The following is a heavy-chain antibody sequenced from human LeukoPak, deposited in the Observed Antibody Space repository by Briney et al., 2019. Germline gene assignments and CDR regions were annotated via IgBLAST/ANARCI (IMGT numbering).Heavy chain of an antibody. Sequence: ASVKVSCKASGLSLTHDGISWVRQAPGQGLEWMGWINPNSGGTNYAQKFQGRVTMTRDTSISTAYMELSRLRSDDTAVYYCASSSSSVLSHYWGQGTLVTVSS. CDR3: ASSSSSVLSHY. V-gene: IGHV1-2*02. D-gene: IGHD6-6*01. CDR1: GLSLTHDG. J-gene: IGHJ4*02. CDR2: INPNSGGT.